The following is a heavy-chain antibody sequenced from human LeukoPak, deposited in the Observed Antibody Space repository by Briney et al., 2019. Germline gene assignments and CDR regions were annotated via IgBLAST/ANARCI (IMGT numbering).Heavy chain of an antibody. V-gene: IGHV1-18*01. CDR1: GYTLTNYN. D-gene: IGHD4-23*01. CDR2: INTYKGDT. CDR3: AREFGHCYGDNCFYFFDT. Sequence: WASVKVSCKASGYTLTNYNISWVRQAPGQGLEWMGWINTYKGDTLYAQKLQGRVTMTADTSTNTAYMELRSLRFDDTAVYYCAREFGHCYGDNCFYFFDTWGQGFRVTV. J-gene: IGHJ4*02.